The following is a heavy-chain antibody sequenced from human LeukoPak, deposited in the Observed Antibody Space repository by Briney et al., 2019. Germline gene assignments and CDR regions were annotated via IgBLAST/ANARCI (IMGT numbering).Heavy chain of an antibody. J-gene: IGHJ4*02. Sequence: PSETLSLTCTVSGGSISSYYWSWIRQPPGKGLEWIGEINHSGSTNYNPSLKSRVTISVDTSKNQFSLKLSSVTAADTAVYYCATVADWNDGSVYFDYWGQGTLVTLSS. CDR2: INHSGST. D-gene: IGHD1-1*01. CDR3: ATVADWNDGSVYFDY. CDR1: GGSISSYY. V-gene: IGHV4-34*01.